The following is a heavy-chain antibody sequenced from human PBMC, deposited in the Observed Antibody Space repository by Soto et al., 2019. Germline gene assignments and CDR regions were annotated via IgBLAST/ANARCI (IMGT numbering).Heavy chain of an antibody. CDR2: ISPDNGNT. CDR3: ARALGYSGYAGMDV. V-gene: IGHV1-18*01. D-gene: IGHD5-12*01. Sequence: QVQLVQSGGEVKKPGASVKVSCKASGYTFTIYGINWVRQAPGQGLEWMGWISPDNGNTNYAQKLQGRGTMTTDTSTSTAYMELMSLRSDDTAVYYCARALGYSGYAGMDVWGQGTTVTVSS. J-gene: IGHJ6*02. CDR1: GYTFTIYG.